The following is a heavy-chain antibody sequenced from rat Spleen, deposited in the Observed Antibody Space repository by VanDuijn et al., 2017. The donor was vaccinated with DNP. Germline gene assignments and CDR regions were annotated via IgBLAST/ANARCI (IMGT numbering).Heavy chain of an antibody. Sequence: EVQLVESGGGLVQPGRSLKLSCAASGLTFSDYSMAWVRQAPNKGLEWVATIVYDGRSSFYGDSVTGRFTISRDNAKNTLYLQMDSLRSEDTAPYYCKTHGTIATISTGAMDVWGQGTSVTVSS. J-gene: IGHJ4*01. D-gene: IGHD1-2*01. CDR2: IVYDGRSS. CDR3: KTHGTIATISTGAMDV. V-gene: IGHV5S10*01. CDR1: GLTFSDYS.